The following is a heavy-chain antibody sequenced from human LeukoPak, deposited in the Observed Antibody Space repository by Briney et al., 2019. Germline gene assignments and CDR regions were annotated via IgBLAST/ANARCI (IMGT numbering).Heavy chain of an antibody. CDR1: GFTFSSYW. V-gene: IGHV3-74*01. J-gene: IGHJ6*03. D-gene: IGHD6-13*01. CDR3: ARGFTSGSSWYRPYYYYYMDV. Sequence: GGSLRLSCAASGFTFSSYWMHWVRQAPGKGLVWVSRINSDGSSTSYADSVKGRFTISRDNAKNTLYLQMNSLRAEDTAVYYCARGFTSGSSWYRPYYYYYMDVWGKGTTVTVSS. CDR2: INSDGSST.